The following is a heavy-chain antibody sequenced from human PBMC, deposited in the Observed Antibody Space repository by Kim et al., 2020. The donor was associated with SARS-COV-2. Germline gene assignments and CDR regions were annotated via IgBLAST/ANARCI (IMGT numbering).Heavy chain of an antibody. CDR3: ARDLGEDSSGFYYYYGMDD. D-gene: IGHD3-22*01. CDR1: GFTFSSYS. Sequence: GGSLRLSCAASGFTFSSYSMHWVRQAPGKGLEWVSSISSSSSYIYYADSVKGRFTISRDNAKNSLYLQMNSLRAEDTAVYYCARDLGEDSSGFYYYYGMDDWGQGTTVTVSS. J-gene: IGHJ6*02. V-gene: IGHV3-21*01. CDR2: ISSSSSYI.